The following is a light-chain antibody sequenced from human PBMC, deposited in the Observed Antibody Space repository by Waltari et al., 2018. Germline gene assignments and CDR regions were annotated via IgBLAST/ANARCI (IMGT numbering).Light chain of an antibody. CDR3: QQYNSWRT. CDR1: QSIARN. J-gene: IGKJ2*01. CDR2: GAS. V-gene: IGKV3-15*01. Sequence: EIVMTRSPPTLSVSSGARATLSCRASQSIARNLAWYQQKPWQAPRLLMYGASTRATGIPGRCGSSGSGEDFTLTNSRLQSEDSAVYYCQQYNSWRTFGQGTKLEIK.